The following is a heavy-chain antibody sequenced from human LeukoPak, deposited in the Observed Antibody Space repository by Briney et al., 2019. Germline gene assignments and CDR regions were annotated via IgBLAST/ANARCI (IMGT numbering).Heavy chain of an antibody. J-gene: IGHJ6*03. V-gene: IGHV4-59*01. CDR2: IYYSGST. CDR3: ARLDSSGYYYYMDV. Sequence: SETLSLTCTVSGGSISSYYWSWIRQPPGKGLEWIGYIYYSGSTNYNPSLKSRVTISVDTSKNQFSLKLSSVTAADTAVYYCARLDSSGYYYYMDVWGKGTTVTISS. CDR1: GGSISSYY. D-gene: IGHD3-22*01.